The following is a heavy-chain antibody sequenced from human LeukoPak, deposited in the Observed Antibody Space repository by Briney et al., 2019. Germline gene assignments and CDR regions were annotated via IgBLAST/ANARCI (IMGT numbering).Heavy chain of an antibody. CDR2: ISYDGSNK. CDR3: ARTYSSSSLYYFDY. J-gene: IGHJ4*02. Sequence: GGSLRLPCAASGFTFSSYAMHWVRQAPGKGLEWVAVISYDGSNKYYADSVKGRFTISRDNSKNTLYLQMNSLRAEDTAVYYCARTYSSSSLYYFDYWGQGTLVTVSS. V-gene: IGHV3-30*04. CDR1: GFTFSSYA. D-gene: IGHD6-6*01.